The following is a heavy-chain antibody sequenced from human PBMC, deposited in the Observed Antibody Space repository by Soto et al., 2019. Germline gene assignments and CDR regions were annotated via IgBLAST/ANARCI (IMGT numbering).Heavy chain of an antibody. CDR2: IYYSGST. V-gene: IGHV4-31*03. D-gene: IGHD3-16*02. CDR3: ARVMGRPMITFGGVIVYNWFDP. J-gene: IGHJ5*02. CDR1: GGSISSGCYY. Sequence: SETLSLTCTVSGGSISSGCYYWSWIRQHPGKGLEWIGYIYYSGSTYYNPSLKSRVTISVDTSKNQFSLKLSSVTAADTAVYYCARVMGRPMITFGGVIVYNWFDPWGQGTLVTVSS.